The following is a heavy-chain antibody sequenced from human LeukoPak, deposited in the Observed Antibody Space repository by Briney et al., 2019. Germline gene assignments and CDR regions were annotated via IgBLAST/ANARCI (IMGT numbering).Heavy chain of an antibody. Sequence: GGSLRLSCAASGFTVSSNYMSWVRQAPGKGLEWVSVIYSGGSTYYADSVKGRFTISRDNSKNTLYLQMNSLRAEDTAVYYCASHKYSSGWYYYFDYWGQGTLATVSS. CDR2: IYSGGST. D-gene: IGHD6-19*01. V-gene: IGHV3-53*01. CDR3: ASHKYSSGWYYYFDY. J-gene: IGHJ4*02. CDR1: GFTVSSNY.